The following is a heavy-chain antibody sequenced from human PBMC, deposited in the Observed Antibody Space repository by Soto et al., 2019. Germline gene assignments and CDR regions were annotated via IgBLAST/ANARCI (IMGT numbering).Heavy chain of an antibody. D-gene: IGHD3-22*01. V-gene: IGHV4-31*03. J-gene: IGHJ5*02. CDR3: AREITMKGWFEP. Sequence: PSETLSLTCTVSVDSIRSGGYYCSWIRQHPGKGLEWIGYIYYSGSTYNNPSLKSRVDISVDTSKNQLSLKLSSVTAADTAIYYCAREITMKGWFEPWGQRTLVNVSS. CDR1: VDSIRSGGYY. CDR2: IYYSGST.